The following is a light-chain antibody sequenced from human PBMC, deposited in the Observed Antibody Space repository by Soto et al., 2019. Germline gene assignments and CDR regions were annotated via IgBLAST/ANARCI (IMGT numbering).Light chain of an antibody. V-gene: IGLV3-21*02. J-gene: IGLJ1*01. CDR3: QVWDNSGDPLYV. CDR1: NIGSKS. CDR2: DDS. Sequence: SSELTQTPSVSVAPGQTARITCGGQNIGSKSVHWYQHQPGQAPVLVLHDDSDRPSGIPERMSGSRSVNTATLTISRVEAGDEADYYCQVWDNSGDPLYVFGTGTKLTVL.